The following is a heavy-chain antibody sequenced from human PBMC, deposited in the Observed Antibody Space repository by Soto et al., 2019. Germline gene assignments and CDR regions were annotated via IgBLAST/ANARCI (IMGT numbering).Heavy chain of an antibody. Sequence: GGSLRLSCAASGFTFSSYAMHWVRQAPGKGLEWVAVISYDGSNKYYADSVKGRFTISRDNSKNTLYLQMNSLRAEDTAVYYCARDPPYYDFWSGYYGNVLDYWGQGTLVTVSS. J-gene: IGHJ4*02. CDR2: ISYDGSNK. V-gene: IGHV3-30-3*01. CDR1: GFTFSSYA. CDR3: ARDPPYYDFWSGYYGNVLDY. D-gene: IGHD3-3*01.